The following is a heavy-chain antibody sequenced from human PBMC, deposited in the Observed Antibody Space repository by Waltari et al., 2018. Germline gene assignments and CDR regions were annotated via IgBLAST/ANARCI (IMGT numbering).Heavy chain of an antibody. D-gene: IGHD6-19*01. V-gene: IGHV4-38-2*01. J-gene: IGHJ5*02. Sequence: LQESGPGLVKPSETLSLTCAVSGYSISSGYYWGWIRQPPGKGLEWIGSIYHSGSTYYNPSLKSRVTISVDTSKNQFSLKLSSVTAADTAVYYCARLGSGVAVARFDPWGQGTLVTVSS. CDR3: ARLGSGVAVARFDP. CDR1: GYSISSGYY. CDR2: IYHSGST.